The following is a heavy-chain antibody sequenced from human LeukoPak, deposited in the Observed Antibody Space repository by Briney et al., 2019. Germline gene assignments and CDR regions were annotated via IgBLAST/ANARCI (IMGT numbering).Heavy chain of an antibody. CDR2: VSASGAI. CDR3: ARAYCGGDCTAGGAFDI. Sequence: SETLSLTCSVSGVSVGSHFWSWVRQPAGKALEWIGRVSASGAISSNPSLNSRVTMSLDTSKNQFSLKLTSVTAADTAVYFCARAYCGGDCTAGGAFDIWGQGTMVTVAS. D-gene: IGHD2-21*01. V-gene: IGHV4-4*07. J-gene: IGHJ3*02. CDR1: GVSVGSHF.